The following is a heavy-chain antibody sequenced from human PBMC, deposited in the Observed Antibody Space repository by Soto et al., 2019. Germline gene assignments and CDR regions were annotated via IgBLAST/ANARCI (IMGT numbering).Heavy chain of an antibody. CDR1: GGSISSGGYY. CDR3: ARDQYGDNWYFDL. J-gene: IGHJ2*01. Sequence: QVQLQESGPGLVKPSQTLSLTCTVSGGSISSGGYYWSWIRQHPGKGLEWIGYIYYSGSTYYNPSLKRRVTISVDTSKNQFSLKLSSVTAADTAVYYCARDQYGDNWYFDLWGRGTLVTVSS. CDR2: IYYSGST. V-gene: IGHV4-31*03. D-gene: IGHD4-17*01.